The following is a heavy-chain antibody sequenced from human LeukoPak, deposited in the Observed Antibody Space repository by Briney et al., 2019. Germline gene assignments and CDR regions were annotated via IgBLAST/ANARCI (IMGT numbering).Heavy chain of an antibody. CDR2: IYYTGST. D-gene: IGHD1-26*01. Sequence: SETLSLTCTVSGGSISSYYWSWIRQPPGKGLEWIGYIYYTGSTNYNPSLKSRVTISVDTSKNQFSLNLSSVTAADTAIYYCARLGGATSPFGYWGQGTLVTVSS. CDR1: GGSISSYY. CDR3: ARLGGATSPFGY. J-gene: IGHJ4*02. V-gene: IGHV4-59*08.